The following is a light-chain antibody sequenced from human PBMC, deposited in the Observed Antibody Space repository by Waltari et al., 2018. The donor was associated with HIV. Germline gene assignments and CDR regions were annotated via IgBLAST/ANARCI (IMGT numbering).Light chain of an antibody. J-gene: IGKJ1*01. V-gene: IGKV1-5*03. CDR2: KAS. Sequence: EIQMTQSPSTLSASVGDRVTITCRASQSISNWLAWYQQKPGKAPKVLIYKASSLQSGVPSRFSGSGSGTEFNLTISSLQPDDFATYYCQQYKSYRTFGQGTKVEIK. CDR3: QQYKSYRT. CDR1: QSISNW.